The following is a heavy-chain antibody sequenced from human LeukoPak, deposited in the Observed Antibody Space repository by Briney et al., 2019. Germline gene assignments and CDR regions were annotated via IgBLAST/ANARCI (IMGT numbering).Heavy chain of an antibody. D-gene: IGHD3-10*01. J-gene: IGHJ4*02. CDR3: AKYVVRGVITLFDY. V-gene: IGHV3-23*01. CDR1: GFTFSSYA. CDR2: ISGSGGST. Sequence: GGSLRLSCAASGFTFSSYAMSRVRQAPGKGLEWVSAISGSGGSTYYADSVKGRFTISRDNSKNTLYLQMNSLRAEDTAVYYCAKYVVRGVITLFDYWGQGTLVTVSS.